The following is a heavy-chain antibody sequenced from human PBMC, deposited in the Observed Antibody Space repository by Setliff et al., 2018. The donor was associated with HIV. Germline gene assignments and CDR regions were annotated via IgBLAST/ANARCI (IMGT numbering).Heavy chain of an antibody. D-gene: IGHD3-10*01. J-gene: IGHJ6*04. V-gene: IGHV1-8*02. Sequence: ASVKVSCKASGHTFSNSDIHWVRRATGQGLEWMGWMNPNSGVTGYALKFHDRVTMTGDTSISTAYLELRSLTSEDTAVYYCASGKGVGGVVITDGLDVWGKGTTGTAPQ. CDR1: GHTFSNSD. CDR2: MNPNSGVT. CDR3: ASGKGVGGVVITDGLDV.